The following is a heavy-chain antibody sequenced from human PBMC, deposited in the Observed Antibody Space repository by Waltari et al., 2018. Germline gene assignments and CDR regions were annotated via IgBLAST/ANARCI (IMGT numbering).Heavy chain of an antibody. D-gene: IGHD2-8*01. CDR3: VRDNGFYYYMDV. CDR1: GFTITRNA. Sequence: QLQLVESGGGVVQPEKSLTLSCAASGFTITRNAFHWVRQAPGNGLGWVAIISNDGYNEDYADSVKGRFTISRDNSKNTLFLKMRSLRPEDSGLYYCVRDNGFYYYMDVWGKGTTVIVSS. J-gene: IGHJ6*03. V-gene: IGHV3-30*15. CDR2: ISNDGYNE.